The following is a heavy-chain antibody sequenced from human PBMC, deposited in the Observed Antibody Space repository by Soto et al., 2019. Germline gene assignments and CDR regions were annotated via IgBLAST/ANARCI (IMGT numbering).Heavy chain of an antibody. V-gene: IGHV1-18*01. D-gene: IGHD6-13*01. CDR2: ISAYNGNT. J-gene: IGHJ6*03. CDR1: GYTFTSYG. Sequence: ASVKVSCKASGYTFTSYGISWVRQAPGQGLEWMGWISAYNGNTNYAQKLQGRVTMTTDTSTSTAYMELRSLRSDDTAVYYCARVVSSPYRMQLVPYYYYYMDVWGKGTTVTVSS. CDR3: ARVVSSPYRMQLVPYYYYYMDV.